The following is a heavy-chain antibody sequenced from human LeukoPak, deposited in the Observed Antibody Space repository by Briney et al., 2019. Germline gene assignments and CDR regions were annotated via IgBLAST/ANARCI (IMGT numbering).Heavy chain of an antibody. CDR2: IWYDGSNK. CDR1: GFTFSSYG. D-gene: IGHD2-21*01. Sequence: EGSLRLSCAASGFTFSSYGMHWVRQAPGKGREWGAVIWYDGSNKYYADSVKGRFTISRDNSKNTLYLQMNSLRAEDTAVYYCARDSRIDRLPPYGMDVWGKGTTVTVSS. CDR3: ARDSRIDRLPPYGMDV. V-gene: IGHV3-33*01. J-gene: IGHJ6*04.